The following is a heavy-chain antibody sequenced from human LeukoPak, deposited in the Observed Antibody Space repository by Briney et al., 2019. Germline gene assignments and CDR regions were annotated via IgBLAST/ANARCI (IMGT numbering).Heavy chain of an antibody. V-gene: IGHV1-58*02. CDR1: GFTVTSSA. Sequence: GASVKVSCKASGFTVTSSAMQWVRPARGQRLAWIGWIVVGSGNTNYAQKFQERVTITRDRSTSTVYMEMSSLRSEDTAMYYCAADGATYCDGDCFDLWGQGTLVTVSS. J-gene: IGHJ4*02. CDR2: IVVGSGNT. D-gene: IGHD2-21*02. CDR3: AADGATYCDGDCFDL.